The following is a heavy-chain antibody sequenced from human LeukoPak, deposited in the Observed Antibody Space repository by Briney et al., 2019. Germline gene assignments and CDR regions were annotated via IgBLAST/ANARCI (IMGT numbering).Heavy chain of an antibody. Sequence: GESLKISCAASGFTFSSYGMHWVRQAPGKGLEWVAVIWYDGSNKYYADSVKGRFTISRDNSKNTLYLQMNSLRAEDTAVYYCAKVRSGRDGYPFDIWGQGTMVTVSS. D-gene: IGHD5-24*01. CDR2: IWYDGSNK. V-gene: IGHV3-33*06. CDR1: GFTFSSYG. CDR3: AKVRSGRDGYPFDI. J-gene: IGHJ3*02.